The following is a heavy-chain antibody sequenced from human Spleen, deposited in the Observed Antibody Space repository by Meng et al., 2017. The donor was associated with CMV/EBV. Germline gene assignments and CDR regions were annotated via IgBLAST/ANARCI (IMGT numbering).Heavy chain of an antibody. CDR3: ARDVRGRTGDS. J-gene: IGHJ4*02. V-gene: IGHV4-34*01. D-gene: IGHD7-27*01. Sequence: SQTLSLTCAVYGGSFSGYYWSWIRQPPGKGLEWIGEINHSGSTNYNPSLKSRVTISVDTSKNQFSLKLSSVTAADTAIYYCARDVRGRTGDSWGQGTLVTVSS. CDR2: INHSGST. CDR1: GGSFSGYY.